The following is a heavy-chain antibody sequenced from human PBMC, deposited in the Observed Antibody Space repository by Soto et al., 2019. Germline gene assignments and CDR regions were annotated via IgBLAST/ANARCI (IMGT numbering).Heavy chain of an antibody. D-gene: IGHD3-22*01. J-gene: IGHJ4*02. CDR3: VKVSSSGYYYDY. V-gene: IGHV3-23*01. CDR2: ISGSGGST. Sequence: PGGSLRLSCAASGFTFSSYAMSWVRQAPGKGLEWVSAISGSGGSTYYADSVKGRFTISRDNSKNTLYLQMSSLRAEDTAVYYCVKVSSSGYYYDYWGQGTLVTVSS. CDR1: GFTFSSYA.